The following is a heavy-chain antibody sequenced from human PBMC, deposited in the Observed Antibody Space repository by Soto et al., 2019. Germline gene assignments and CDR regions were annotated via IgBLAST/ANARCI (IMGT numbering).Heavy chain of an antibody. D-gene: IGHD2-8*02. CDR3: ARDKSTGLFDY. CDR2: INHSGST. CDR1: GGSFSGYY. Sequence: QVQLQQWGAGLLKPSETLSLTCAVYGGSFSGYYWTWIRQPPGTGLEWIGEINHSGSTNYNPSLTSRVTISVDPSKNQFSLKLTSVPAADTAVYYCARDKSTGLFDYWGQGTLVTVSS. J-gene: IGHJ4*02. V-gene: IGHV4-34*01.